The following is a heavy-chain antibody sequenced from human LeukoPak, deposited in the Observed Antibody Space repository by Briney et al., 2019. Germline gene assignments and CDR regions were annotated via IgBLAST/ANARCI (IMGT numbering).Heavy chain of an antibody. CDR1: GGSISSYY. Sequence: SETLSLTCTVSGGSISSYYWSWIRQPAGKGLEWIGRIYTSGSTNYNPSLKSRVTMSVDTSKNQFSLKLSSVTAADTAVYYCARDSEAYYYDSSGYYYSGYYFDYWGQGTLATVSS. CDR2: IYTSGST. CDR3: ARDSEAYYYDSSGYYYSGYYFDY. D-gene: IGHD3-22*01. J-gene: IGHJ4*02. V-gene: IGHV4-4*07.